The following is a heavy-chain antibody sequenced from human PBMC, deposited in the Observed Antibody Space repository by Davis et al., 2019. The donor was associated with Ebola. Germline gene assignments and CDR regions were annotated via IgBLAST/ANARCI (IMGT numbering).Heavy chain of an antibody. CDR1: GVSISSYC. V-gene: IGHV4-59*01. J-gene: IGHJ4*02. Sequence: PSETLSLTCSVSGVSISSYCWSWIRQPPGKGLEWIGYVCYSGSTNYNPSLQSRVSISADTSKNQFSLRLSSVTAADTAIYYCARSKRCSGYSCQLEPFDYWGQGTLVTVSS. CDR2: VCYSGST. D-gene: IGHD3-22*01. CDR3: ARSKRCSGYSCQLEPFDY.